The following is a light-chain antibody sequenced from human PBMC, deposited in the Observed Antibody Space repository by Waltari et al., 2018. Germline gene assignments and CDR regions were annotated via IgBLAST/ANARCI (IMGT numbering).Light chain of an antibody. CDR1: QSVSSN. Sequence: VLTQSPATLSVSPGERATLSCRASQSVSSNLAWYQQKPGQAPRLLIYAASTRATGIPARFSGSGSGTEFTLTISSLQSEDFAVYYCQQYSNWPRTFGQGTKVEIK. CDR2: AAS. V-gene: IGKV3-15*01. J-gene: IGKJ1*01. CDR3: QQYSNWPRT.